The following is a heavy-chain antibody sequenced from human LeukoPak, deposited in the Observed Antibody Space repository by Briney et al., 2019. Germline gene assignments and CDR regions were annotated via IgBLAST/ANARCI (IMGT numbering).Heavy chain of an antibody. CDR1: GFTFSSYS. CDR3: VRDPDALDF. Sequence: GGSLRLSCAASGFTFSSYSMNWVRQATGKGVEWVSYIRSSGSPIYYADSVRGRFTISRDNAKNSLYLQMNSLRDEDTAVYYCVRDPDALDFWGQGTPVTVSS. CDR2: IRSSGSPI. V-gene: IGHV3-48*02. J-gene: IGHJ4*02.